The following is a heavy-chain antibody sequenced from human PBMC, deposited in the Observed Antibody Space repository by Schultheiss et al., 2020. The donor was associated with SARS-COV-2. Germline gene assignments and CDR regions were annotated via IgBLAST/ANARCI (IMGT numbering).Heavy chain of an antibody. CDR1: GGSISSYY. CDR3: ARGVNWNDRREGFDI. V-gene: IGHV4-4*07. CDR2: IYTSGST. J-gene: IGHJ3*02. D-gene: IGHD1-1*01. Sequence: SETLSLTCTVSGGSISSYYWSWIRQPPGKGLEWIGRIYTSGSTNYNPSLKSRVTISVDTSKNQFSLKLSSVTAADTAVYYCARGVNWNDRREGFDIWGQGTMVTVSS.